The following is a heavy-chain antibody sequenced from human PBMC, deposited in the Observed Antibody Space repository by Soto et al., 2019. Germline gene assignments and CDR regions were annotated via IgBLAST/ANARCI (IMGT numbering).Heavy chain of an antibody. V-gene: IGHV4-59*01. CDR1: GGSISSYY. D-gene: IGHD3-22*01. Sequence: SETLSLTCTVSGGSISSYYWSWIRQPPGKGLEWIGYIYYSGSTNYNPSLKSRVTISVDTSKNQFSLKLSSVTAADTAVYYCARDKYYYDSSGYYGYYYYGMDVWGQGTTVTVSS. J-gene: IGHJ6*02. CDR3: ARDKYYYDSSGYYGYYYYGMDV. CDR2: IYYSGST.